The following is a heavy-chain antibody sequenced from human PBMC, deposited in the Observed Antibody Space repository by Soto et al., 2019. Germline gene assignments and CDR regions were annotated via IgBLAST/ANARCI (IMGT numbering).Heavy chain of an antibody. CDR2: IHSDGSST. CDR3: ARGDKGGFDL. Sequence: EVQLVESEGGLVQRGGSLRHSCAASGFTFNYYWMHWVRQAPGQGLVWVSHIHSDGSSTTYADSVKGRFTISRDNAKNTLYLQMNSLRAEDTAVYYCARGDKGGFDLWGQGTTVTVSS. CDR1: GFTFNYYW. J-gene: IGHJ3*01. D-gene: IGHD2-21*02. V-gene: IGHV3-74*01.